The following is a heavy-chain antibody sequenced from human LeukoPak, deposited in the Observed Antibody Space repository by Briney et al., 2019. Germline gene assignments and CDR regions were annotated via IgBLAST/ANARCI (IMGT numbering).Heavy chain of an antibody. CDR3: ARGRSRATITWYIDL. CDR2: IYSGGST. J-gene: IGHJ2*01. D-gene: IGHD1-14*01. V-gene: IGHV3-66*01. Sequence: GGSLRLSCAASGFTVSSNYMSWVRQAPGKGLEWVSLIYSGGSTYYADSVKGRFTISRDNSKNTLYLQMNSLRAEDTAVYYCARGRSRATITWYIDLWGRGTLVTVSS. CDR1: GFTVSSNY.